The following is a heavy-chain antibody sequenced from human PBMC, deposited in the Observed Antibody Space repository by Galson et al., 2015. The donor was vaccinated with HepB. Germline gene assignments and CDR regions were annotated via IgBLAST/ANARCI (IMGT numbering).Heavy chain of an antibody. Sequence: SLRLSCAVSRFSFSDYSMHWVRQAPGKGLEWVATISDDGSNKYYADFVKGRFTISRDNSKNTLYLQMNSLTTEDTCVYYCAKDLGDYFDYWGQGTLVAVSS. CDR2: ISDDGSNK. CDR3: AKDLGDYFDY. J-gene: IGHJ4*02. V-gene: IGHV3-30-3*02. D-gene: IGHD2-15*01. CDR1: RFSFSDYS.